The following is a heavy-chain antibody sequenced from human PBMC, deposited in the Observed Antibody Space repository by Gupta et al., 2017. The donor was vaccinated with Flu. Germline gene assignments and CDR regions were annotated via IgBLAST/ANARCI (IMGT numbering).Heavy chain of an antibody. CDR2: LYANGGT. Sequence: TCTVSGGPIDSYYWTWIRQPPGKRLEWIGYLYANGGTNYNPSLQSRVTMSVDRSKKQFSLTLRSLTAADTAVYYCAGSGSYDYVDYWGQGTLVTVSS. V-gene: IGHV4-4*09. CDR3: AGSGSYDYVDY. D-gene: IGHD1-26*01. J-gene: IGHJ4*02. CDR1: GGPIDSYY.